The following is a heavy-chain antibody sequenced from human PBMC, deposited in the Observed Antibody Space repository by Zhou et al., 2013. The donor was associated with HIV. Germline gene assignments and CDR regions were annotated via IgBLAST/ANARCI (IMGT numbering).Heavy chain of an antibody. CDR1: GGTFSTYA. CDR3: ARGGEAAIVGRRGLDY. V-gene: IGHV1-69*05. Sequence: QLVQSGAEVKRPGSSVKVSCKASGGTFSTYAIVWVRQAPGQGLEWVGGIIPIFRTANYAQKFQGRVRITTDESTSTVFMELSTLKSEDTAVYYCARGGEAAIVGRRGLDYWGQGTPVTVSA. CDR2: IIPIFRTA. D-gene: IGHD6-6*01. J-gene: IGHJ4*02.